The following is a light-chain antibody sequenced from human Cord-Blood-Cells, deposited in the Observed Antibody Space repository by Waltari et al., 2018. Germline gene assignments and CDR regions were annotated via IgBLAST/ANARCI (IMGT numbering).Light chain of an antibody. Sequence: SYVLTQSPLASVAPGKTARNTCGGNNIGSKSVHWYQQKPGQAPVLVIYYDSDRPSGIPERFSGSNSGNTATLTISRVEAGDEADYYCQVWDSSSDHRVFGGGTKLTVL. V-gene: IGLV3-21*04. CDR2: YDS. CDR1: NIGSKS. J-gene: IGLJ3*02. CDR3: QVWDSSSDHRV.